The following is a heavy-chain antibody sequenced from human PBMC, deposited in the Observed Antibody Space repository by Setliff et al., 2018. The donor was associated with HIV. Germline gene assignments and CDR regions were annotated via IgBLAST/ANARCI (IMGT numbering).Heavy chain of an antibody. CDR1: GYTFTGYY. Sequence: ASVKVSCKASGYTFTGYYMHWVRQAAGQGLEWMGWMSPKNNGSGFAQKFQARLTMTWNTSTNTAYMELRSLTSDDTAVYYCARGRYNSRIDVWGQGTTVTVSS. CDR2: MSPKNNGS. J-gene: IGHJ6*02. V-gene: IGHV1-2*02. CDR3: ARGRYNSRIDV. D-gene: IGHD5-18*01.